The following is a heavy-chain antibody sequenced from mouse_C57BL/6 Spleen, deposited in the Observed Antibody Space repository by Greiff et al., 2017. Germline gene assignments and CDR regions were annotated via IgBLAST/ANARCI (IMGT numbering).Heavy chain of an antibody. CDR2: ISYDGSN. CDR1: GYSITSGYY. J-gene: IGHJ1*03. Sequence: EVQLQESGPGLVKPSQSLSLTCSVTGYSITSGYYWNWIRQFPGNKLEWMGYISYDGSNNYNPSLKNRISITRDTSKNQFFLKLNSVTTEDTATYYCARGGYYGSSYGWYFDVWGTGTTVTVSS. D-gene: IGHD1-1*01. V-gene: IGHV3-6*01. CDR3: ARGGYYGSSYGWYFDV.